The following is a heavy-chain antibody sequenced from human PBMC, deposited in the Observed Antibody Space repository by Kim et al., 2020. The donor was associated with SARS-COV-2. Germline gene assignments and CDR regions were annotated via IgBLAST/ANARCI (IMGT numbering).Heavy chain of an antibody. CDR3: ARGITGTTRGAFDI. V-gene: IGHV1-46*01. D-gene: IGHD1-7*01. J-gene: IGHJ3*02. Sequence: AQKFQGRVTMTRDTSTSTVYMELSSLRSEDTAVYYCARGITGTTRGAFDIWGQGTMVTVSS.